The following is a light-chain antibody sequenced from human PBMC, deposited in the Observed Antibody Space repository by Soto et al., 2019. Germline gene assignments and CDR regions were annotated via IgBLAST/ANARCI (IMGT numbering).Light chain of an antibody. Sequence: DIQMTQSPSSLSAFVGDRVTITCRASQGIGNDLGWYQQKPGKAPNRLIYAASSVQSGVPSRFSGSGSGTQFTLTISSLQPEDFATYYGLQHNSYPRAFGQGTKVEIK. CDR3: LQHNSYPRA. J-gene: IGKJ1*01. V-gene: IGKV1-17*01. CDR1: QGIGND. CDR2: AAS.